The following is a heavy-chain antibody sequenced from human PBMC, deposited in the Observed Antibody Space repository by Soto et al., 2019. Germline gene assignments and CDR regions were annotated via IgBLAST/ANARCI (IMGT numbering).Heavy chain of an antibody. D-gene: IGHD4-4*01. CDR2: ISDTGGST. CDR3: VKGERSRYSSMFDY. Sequence: PGGSMRLSCAGSGFNFNNFAMHWVRQAPGTGLEYVSSISDTGGSTFHADSVKGRFIISRDNSKGTLFLQMSSLRVEDSAVYYCVKGERSRYSSMFDYWGHGTRVTVSS. V-gene: IGHV3-64D*06. CDR1: GFNFNNFA. J-gene: IGHJ4*01.